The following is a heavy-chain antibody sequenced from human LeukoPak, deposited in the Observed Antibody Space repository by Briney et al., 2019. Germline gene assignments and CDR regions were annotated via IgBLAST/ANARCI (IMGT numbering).Heavy chain of an antibody. CDR1: GGSISNYY. J-gene: IGHJ4*02. D-gene: IGHD3-22*01. Sequence: PSETLSLTCTVSGGSISNYYWSWIRQPAGKGLEWIGRIYSSGSTNYNPSLKSRVTMSVDTSNNQFSLKLSSVTAADTAVYYCVRVRKYYDLSGYYYGLDYWGQGTLVTVSS. CDR2: IYSSGST. V-gene: IGHV4-4*07. CDR3: VRVRKYYDLSGYYYGLDY.